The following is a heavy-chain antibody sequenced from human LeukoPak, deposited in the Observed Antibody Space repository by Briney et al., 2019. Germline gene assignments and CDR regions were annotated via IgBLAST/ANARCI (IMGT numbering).Heavy chain of an antibody. Sequence: LGESLQISCQGSGSTFTTYWIGWVRQMPGKSLEWMGIINPGDADTRYSPSFQGQVTLSVDKSISTAYLQWSSLKASDTAMYYCARQGGTGVSIDYWGQGTLVTVSS. CDR3: ARQGGTGVSIDY. J-gene: IGHJ4*02. CDR1: GSTFTTYW. CDR2: INPGDADT. V-gene: IGHV5-51*01. D-gene: IGHD7-27*01.